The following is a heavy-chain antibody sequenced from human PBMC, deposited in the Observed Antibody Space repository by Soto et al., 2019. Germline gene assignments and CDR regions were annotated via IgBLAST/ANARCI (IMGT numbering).Heavy chain of an antibody. Sequence: AWGVLRLSFGASCFTFGKPWGNWVRQAPGKGLEWVGRIKSKTDGGTTDYAAPVKGRFTISRDDSKNTLYLQMNSLKTEDTAVYYCTLGPGNYYYGMDVWGQGTTVTVSS. CDR2: IKSKTDGGTT. J-gene: IGHJ6*02. CDR1: CFTFGKPW. V-gene: IGHV3-15*07. CDR3: TLGPGNYYYGMDV.